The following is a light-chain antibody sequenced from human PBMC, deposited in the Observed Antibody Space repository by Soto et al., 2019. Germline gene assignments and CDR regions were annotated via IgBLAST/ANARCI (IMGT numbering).Light chain of an antibody. V-gene: IGKV3D-20*02. J-gene: IGKJ4*01. CDR3: QQRSNWLT. Sequence: IMLTQSPGTLSLSPGERATLSCRASQSVSSSYLAWYQQKPGQAPRLLIYGASSRATGIPDRFSGSGSGTDFTLTISGLEPEDFAVYYCQQRSNWLTFGGGTKVDI. CDR2: GAS. CDR1: QSVSSSY.